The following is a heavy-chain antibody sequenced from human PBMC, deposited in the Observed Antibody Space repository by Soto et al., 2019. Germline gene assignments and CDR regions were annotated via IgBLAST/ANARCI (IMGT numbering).Heavy chain of an antibody. V-gene: IGHV3-30*18. J-gene: IGHJ6*02. CDR3: AKDFWIAARPPGYYYYGMDV. CDR1: GFTFSSYG. CDR2: ISYDGSNK. Sequence: GGSLRLSCAASGFTFSSYGMHWVRQAPGKGLEWVAVISYDGSNKYYADSVKGRFTIPRDNSKNTLYLQMNSLRAEDTAVYYCAKDFWIAARPPGYYYYGMDVWGQGTTVTV. D-gene: IGHD6-6*01.